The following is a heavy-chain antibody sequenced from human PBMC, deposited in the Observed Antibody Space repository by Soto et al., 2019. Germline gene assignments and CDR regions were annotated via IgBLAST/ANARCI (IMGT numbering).Heavy chain of an antibody. CDR2: IYYSGST. J-gene: IGHJ6*02. Sequence: QVQLQESGPGLVKPSQTLSLTCTVSGGSISSGDYYWSWLRQPPGKGLEWIGYIYYSGSTYYNPSLKSRVTISVDPSTNRFSLKLSAVAAADTAVYYCARGRITIFGGNYYGMDVWGRGTTVTVSS. V-gene: IGHV4-30-4*01. D-gene: IGHD3-9*01. CDR3: ARGRITIFGGNYYGMDV. CDR1: GGSISSGDYY.